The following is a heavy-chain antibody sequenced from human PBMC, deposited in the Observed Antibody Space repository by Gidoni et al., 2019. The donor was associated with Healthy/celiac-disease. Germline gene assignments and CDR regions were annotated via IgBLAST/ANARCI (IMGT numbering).Heavy chain of an antibody. V-gene: IGHV3-23*01. J-gene: IGHJ5*02. CDR3: AKYGDSSSSGNWFDP. CDR1: GFHFSSYA. CDR2: ISGSGGST. Sequence: EVQLLESGGGLVQPGGSLRLSCAASGFHFSSYAMSWVRQAPGKGLEWVSAISGSGGSTYYADSVKGRFTISRDNSKNTLYLQMNSLRAEDTAVYYCAKYGDSSSSGNWFDPWGQGTLVTVSS. D-gene: IGHD6-6*01.